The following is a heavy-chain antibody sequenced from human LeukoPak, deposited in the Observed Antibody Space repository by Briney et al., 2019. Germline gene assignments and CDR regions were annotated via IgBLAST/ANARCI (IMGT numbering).Heavy chain of an antibody. CDR3: ARDTRDAFDI. CDR1: GGSVSGFY. CDR2: VYYSGNT. V-gene: IGHV4-59*02. Sequence: SETLSLTCTVSGGSVSGFYWNWIRQPPGKGLEWIGYVYYSGNTNYNPSLKSRVTISLDTSKNQFSLKLRSVTAADTAVYYCARDTRDAFDIWGQGTMVTVSS. J-gene: IGHJ3*02.